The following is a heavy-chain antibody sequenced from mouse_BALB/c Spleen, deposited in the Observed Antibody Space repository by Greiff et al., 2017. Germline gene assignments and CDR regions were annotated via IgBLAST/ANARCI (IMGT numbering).Heavy chain of an antibody. Sequence: QVQLKESGPSLVQPSQSLSITCTVSGFSLTSYGVHWVRQSPGKGLEWLGVIWRGGSTDYNAAFMSRLSITKDNSKSQVFFKMNSLQADDTAIYYCAKKGDGYYAWFAYWGQGTLVTVSA. J-gene: IGHJ3*01. D-gene: IGHD2-3*01. CDR2: IWRGGST. V-gene: IGHV2-5-1*01. CDR1: GFSLTSYG. CDR3: AKKGDGYYAWFAY.